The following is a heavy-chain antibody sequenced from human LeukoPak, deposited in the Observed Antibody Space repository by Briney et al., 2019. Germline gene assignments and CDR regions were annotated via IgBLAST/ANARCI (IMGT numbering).Heavy chain of an antibody. D-gene: IGHD4-17*01. J-gene: IGHJ6*02. CDR2: INHSGST. CDR1: GGSISSYY. V-gene: IGHV4-34*01. Sequence: SETLSLTCTVSGGSISSYYWSWIRQPPGKGLEWIGEINHSGSTNYNPSLKSRVTISVDTSKNQFSLKLSSVTAADTAVYYCARWALRWLHYYYGMDVWGQGTTVTVSS. CDR3: ARWALRWLHYYYGMDV.